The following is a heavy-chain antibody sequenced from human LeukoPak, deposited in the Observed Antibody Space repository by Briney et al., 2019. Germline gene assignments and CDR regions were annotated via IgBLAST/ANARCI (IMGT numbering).Heavy chain of an antibody. J-gene: IGHJ4*02. CDR1: GGSISTSNYY. CDR3: ARRASSGYYNYFDY. CDR2: IFYSGST. Sequence: SETLSLTWTVSGGSISTSNYYWGWIREPPGKGLGWIGNIFYSGSTYYSPSLRSRVTISLDTSRNQFSLKLNSVTAADTAVYYCARRASSGYYNYFDYWGQGTLVTVSS. D-gene: IGHD3-22*01. V-gene: IGHV4-39*07.